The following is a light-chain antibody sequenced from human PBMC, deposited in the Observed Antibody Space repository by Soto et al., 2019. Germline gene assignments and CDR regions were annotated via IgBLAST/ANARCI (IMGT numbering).Light chain of an antibody. CDR2: GDN. V-gene: IGLV1-40*01. Sequence: QSVLTQPPSVSGAPGQRVTISCIGGSSNIGAGYNVHWYQQLPGTAPKLLISGDNNRPSGVPDRFSGPKSGTSASLAITGLQDEDEADYYCQSYDRSLSGSRVVFGGGTKLTVL. CDR3: QSYDRSLSGSRVV. CDR1: SSNIGAGYN. J-gene: IGLJ2*01.